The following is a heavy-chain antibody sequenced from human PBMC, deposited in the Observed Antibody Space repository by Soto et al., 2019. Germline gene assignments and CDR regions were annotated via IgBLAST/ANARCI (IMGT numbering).Heavy chain of an antibody. CDR2: INHSGST. CDR3: ARAPHFVGYDY. CDR1: GGSFSGYY. D-gene: IGHD1-26*01. V-gene: IGHV4-34*01. Sequence: SETLSLTCAVYGGSFSGYYWSWIRQPPGKGLEWIGEINHSGSTNYNPSLKSRVTISVDTSKNQFSLKLSSVTAADTAVYYCARAPHFVGYDYWGQGTLVTVSS. J-gene: IGHJ4*02.